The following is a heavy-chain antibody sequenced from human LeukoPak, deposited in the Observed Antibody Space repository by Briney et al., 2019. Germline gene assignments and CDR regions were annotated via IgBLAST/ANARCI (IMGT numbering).Heavy chain of an antibody. D-gene: IGHD6-13*01. CDR2: IYYSGST. Sequence: SSETLSLTCTVSGGSISSYYWSWIRQPPGKGLEWIGYIYYSGSTNYNPSLKSRVTISVDASKNQFSLKLSSVTAADTAVYYCARQSSSWPYNWFDPWGQGTLVTVSS. CDR3: ARQSSSWPYNWFDP. CDR1: GGSISSYY. V-gene: IGHV4-59*08. J-gene: IGHJ5*02.